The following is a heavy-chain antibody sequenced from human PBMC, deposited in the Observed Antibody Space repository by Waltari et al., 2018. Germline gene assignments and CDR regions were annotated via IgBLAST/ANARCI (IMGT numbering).Heavy chain of an antibody. V-gene: IGHV4-59*01. D-gene: IGHD1-26*01. CDR2: ISNSGTT. J-gene: IGHJ3*01. Sequence: QVQLQESGPGLVRPSETLSLSCAVSGVSLSGVYWSWIRQPPGQGLEWFGYISNSGTTSYNPSLKSRATISPDTSKNRISLNLTSMTAADTAVYYCARLSYGHGKDAFDLWGQGTMVTVSS. CDR1: GVSLSGVY. CDR3: ARLSYGHGKDAFDL.